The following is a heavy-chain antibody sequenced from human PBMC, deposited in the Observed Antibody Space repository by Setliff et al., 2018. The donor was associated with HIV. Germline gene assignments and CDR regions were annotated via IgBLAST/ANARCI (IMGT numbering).Heavy chain of an antibody. CDR2: ISFAGHI. CDR3: ARSFGWGAFNV. V-gene: IGHV4-61*01. J-gene: IGHJ3*01. CDR1: GASIRSDRMY. D-gene: IGHD6-19*01. Sequence: HLETLSLTCSVSGASIRSDRMYWSWIRRPPGQRLEWIGFISFAGHINYNPSLSSRVTVSRDTSRNQFSMTLTSVTAADTAVYYCARSFGWGAFNVWGQGTVVTVSS.